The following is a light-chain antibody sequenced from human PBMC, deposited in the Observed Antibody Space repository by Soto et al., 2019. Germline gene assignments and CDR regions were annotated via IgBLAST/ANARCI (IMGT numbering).Light chain of an antibody. CDR1: QSILYSFNNNNY. CDR2: WAS. J-gene: IGKJ3*01. Sequence: DIVMIQSPDSLAVSLGERATINCKSSQSILYSFNNNNYLAWYQQKPGQSPRLLVYWASIRESGVPERFSGSGSGTDFTLTISSLQAEDVAVYYCQQYYSSPFTFGPGTRVDIK. CDR3: QQYYSSPFT. V-gene: IGKV4-1*01.